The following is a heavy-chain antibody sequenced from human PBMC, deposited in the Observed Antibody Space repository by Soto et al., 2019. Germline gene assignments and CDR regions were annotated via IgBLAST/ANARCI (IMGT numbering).Heavy chain of an antibody. J-gene: IGHJ6*02. V-gene: IGHV4-34*01. CDR2: INHSGST. D-gene: IGHD3-16*02. CDR1: GGSFSGYY. Sequence: LSLTCAVYGGSFSGYYWSWIRQPPGKGLEWIGEINHSGSTNYNPSLKSRVTISVDTSKNQFSLKLSSVTAADTAVYYCARGRYDYVWGSDRYILYYGMDGWVQGTTVTVSS. CDR3: ARGRYDYVWGSDRYILYYGMDG.